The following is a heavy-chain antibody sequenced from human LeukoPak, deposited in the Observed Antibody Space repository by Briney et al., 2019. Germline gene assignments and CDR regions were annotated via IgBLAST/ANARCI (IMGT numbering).Heavy chain of an antibody. Sequence: GGSLRLSCAAAGFTFSSYGMHWVRQAPGKGLEWVAVISYDGSNKYYADSVKGRFTISRDNSKNTLYLQMNSLRAEDTAVYYCAKNGAVAGAYYFDYWGQGTLVTVSS. CDR1: GFTFSSYG. CDR3: AKNGAVAGAYYFDY. CDR2: ISYDGSNK. V-gene: IGHV3-30*18. D-gene: IGHD6-19*01. J-gene: IGHJ4*02.